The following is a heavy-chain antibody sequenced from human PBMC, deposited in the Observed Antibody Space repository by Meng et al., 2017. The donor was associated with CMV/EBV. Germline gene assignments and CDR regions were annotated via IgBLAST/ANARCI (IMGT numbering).Heavy chain of an antibody. J-gene: IGHJ4*02. CDR2: IYYSGST. V-gene: IGHV4-30-4*08. CDR1: GGSISSGDYY. D-gene: IGHD2-21*02. Sequence: QWQLQESDPALVKPSQTLPPTCTASGGSISSGDYYWSWIRQPPGKGLEWIGYIYYSGSTYYNPSLKSRATISVDTSKNQFSLKLSSVTAADTAVYYCAREGDNPFDYWGQGTLVTVSS. CDR3: AREGDNPFDY.